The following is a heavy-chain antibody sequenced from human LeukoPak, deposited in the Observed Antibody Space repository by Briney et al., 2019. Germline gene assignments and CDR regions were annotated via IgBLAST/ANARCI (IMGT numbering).Heavy chain of an antibody. CDR1: GGSISSGAYY. J-gene: IGHJ5*02. Sequence: SQTLSLTCTVSGGSISSGAYYWSWIRQHPGKGLEWIVYIYYSGSTYYNPSLKSRVMISVDTSKNQFSLKLNSVTAADTAVYYCARGFAYCGGDCYPRWFDPWGQGTLVTVSS. V-gene: IGHV4-31*03. CDR2: IYYSGST. CDR3: ARGFAYCGGDCYPRWFDP. D-gene: IGHD2-21*02.